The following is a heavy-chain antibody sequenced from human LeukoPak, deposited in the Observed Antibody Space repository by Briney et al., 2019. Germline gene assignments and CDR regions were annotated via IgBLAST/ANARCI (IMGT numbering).Heavy chain of an antibody. CDR3: TRDPRNTYYYDSSGYTFDY. Sequence: GGSLRLSCAASGFTFSNAWMSWVRQAPGKGLEWVGFIRSKAYGGTTEYAASVKGRFTISRDDSKSIAYLQMNSLKTEDTAVYYCTRDPRNTYYYDSSGYTFDYWGQGTLVTVSS. J-gene: IGHJ4*02. CDR2: IRSKAYGGTT. V-gene: IGHV3-49*04. D-gene: IGHD3-22*01. CDR1: GFTFSNAW.